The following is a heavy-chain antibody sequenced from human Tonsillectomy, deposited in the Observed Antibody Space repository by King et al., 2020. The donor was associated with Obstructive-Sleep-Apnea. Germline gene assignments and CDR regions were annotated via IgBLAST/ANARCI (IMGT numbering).Heavy chain of an antibody. CDR3: ASGSGAAAVNWFDP. CDR2: INHSGST. V-gene: IGHV4-34*01. D-gene: IGHD6-13*01. J-gene: IGHJ5*02. CDR1: GGSFSDYY. Sequence: VQLQQWGAGLLKSSETLSLTCAVFGGSFSDYYWSWIRQPPGKGLEWIGEINHSGSTNYNPSLKSRVTISLDTSKNQFSLKLNSVTAADTAVYYCASGSGAAAVNWFDPWGQGTLVTVSS.